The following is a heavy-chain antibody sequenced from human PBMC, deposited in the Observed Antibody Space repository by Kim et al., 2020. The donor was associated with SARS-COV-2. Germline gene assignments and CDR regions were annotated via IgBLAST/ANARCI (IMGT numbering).Heavy chain of an antibody. CDR2: ISYDGSNK. Sequence: GGSLRLSCAASGFTFNTYGMHWVRQAPGKGLEWVAVISYDGSNKYYADSVKGRFTISRDNSKNTLYLQMNSLRIEDTAVYYCAKSFNGSYFGYDYWGQGSLLTVSS. V-gene: IGHV3-30*18. CDR3: AKSFNGSYFGYDY. CDR1: GFTFNTYG. J-gene: IGHJ4*02. D-gene: IGHD1-26*01.